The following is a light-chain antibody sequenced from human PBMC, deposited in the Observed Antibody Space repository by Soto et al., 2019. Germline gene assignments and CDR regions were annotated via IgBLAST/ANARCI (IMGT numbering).Light chain of an antibody. CDR2: GAS. J-gene: IGKJ4*01. Sequence: EIVMTQSPATLSVSPGESATLSCRASQSVSSNLAWYQQKPGQAPRLLIYGASNSATGITDKFSGSGSGTEFSLTISSLQSEDSAVYYCQQYSNWPPVTFGGGTKVEI. CDR1: QSVSSN. V-gene: IGKV3-15*01. CDR3: QQYSNWPPVT.